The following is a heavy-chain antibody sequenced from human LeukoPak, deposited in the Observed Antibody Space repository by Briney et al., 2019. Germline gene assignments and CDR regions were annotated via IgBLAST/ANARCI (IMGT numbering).Heavy chain of an antibody. CDR1: GFTFSSYA. D-gene: IGHD6-6*01. CDR3: AKQYSSSPPNWFDP. J-gene: IGHJ5*02. CDR2: ISGSGGST. V-gene: IGHV3-23*01. Sequence: GGSLRLSCAASGFTFSSYAMSWVRQAPGKGLEWVSAISGSGGSTYYADSVKGRFTISRDNSKDALYLQMNSLRAEDTAVYYCAKQYSSSPPNWFDPWGQGTLVTVSS.